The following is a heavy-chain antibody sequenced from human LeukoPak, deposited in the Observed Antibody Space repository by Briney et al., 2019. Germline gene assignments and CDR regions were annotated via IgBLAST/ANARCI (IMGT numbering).Heavy chain of an antibody. V-gene: IGHV4-59*01. J-gene: IGHJ3*02. CDR3: ARDRGIVVVSAFDI. CDR1: GGSISYYY. Sequence: SETLSLTCTVSGGSISYYYWSWIRQPPGKGLEWIGYIYYSGRTNYKPSLKSRVTISVDTSKNQFSLKLSSVTAADTAVYYCARDRGIVVVSAFDIWGQGTMVTVSS. D-gene: IGHD3-22*01. CDR2: IYYSGRT.